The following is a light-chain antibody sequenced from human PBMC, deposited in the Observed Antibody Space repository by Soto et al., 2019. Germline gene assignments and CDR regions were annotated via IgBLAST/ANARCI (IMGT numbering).Light chain of an antibody. CDR2: KAS. V-gene: IGKV1-5*03. J-gene: IGKJ1*01. CDR3: KQYNSYFTWT. Sequence: DIQMTQSPSTLSASVGDRVTITCRASQSISSWLAWYQQKPGKAPKLLIYKASSLESGVPSRFSGSGSGTEFTLTISSLQPDDFATYYCKQYNSYFTWTFGQGTKVDTK. CDR1: QSISSW.